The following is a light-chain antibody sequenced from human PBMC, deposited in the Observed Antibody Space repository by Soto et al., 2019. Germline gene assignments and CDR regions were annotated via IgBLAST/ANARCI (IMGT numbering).Light chain of an antibody. CDR3: SSYAGGTSVV. CDR2: EDI. CDR1: SSDVGRYNL. V-gene: IGLV2-23*01. Sequence: QSVLTQPASVSGSPGQSITISCTGSSSDVGRYNLVSWYQQHPGKAPKLIIYEDIERPSGVSNRFSGSKSGNTASLTISGLQTEDEADYYCSSYAGGTSVVFGGGTKVTVL. J-gene: IGLJ2*01.